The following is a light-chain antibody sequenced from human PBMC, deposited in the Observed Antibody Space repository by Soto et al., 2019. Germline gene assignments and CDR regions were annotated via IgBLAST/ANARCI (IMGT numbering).Light chain of an antibody. V-gene: IGKV1-39*01. CDR1: QTLFTY. CDR2: DAS. CDR3: QQNYITPPFT. J-gene: IGKJ4*01. Sequence: DIQMTQSPSSLSASVGDRVTITCRASQTLFTYLNWYQHKPGKAPKLLVYDASTLQSGVPSRFSASGSGTDFTLTISNLQPEDFATYYCQQNYITPPFTFGGGTKLE.